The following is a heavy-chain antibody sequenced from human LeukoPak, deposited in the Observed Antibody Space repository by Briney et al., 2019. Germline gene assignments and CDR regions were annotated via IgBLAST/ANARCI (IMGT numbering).Heavy chain of an antibody. Sequence: GGSLRLSCAASGFTFSSYSMNWVRQAPGKGLEWVSSISSSSSYIYYADSVKGRFTISKDNAKNSLYLQMNSLRAEDTAVYYCARAAPTRTLIGSGADYWGQGIQVTVSS. V-gene: IGHV3-21*01. J-gene: IGHJ4*02. CDR2: ISSSSSYI. D-gene: IGHD3-22*01. CDR1: GFTFSSYS. CDR3: ARAAPTRTLIGSGADY.